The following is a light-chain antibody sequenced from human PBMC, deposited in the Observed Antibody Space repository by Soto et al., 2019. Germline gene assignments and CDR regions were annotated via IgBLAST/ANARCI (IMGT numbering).Light chain of an antibody. CDR2: DAS. J-gene: IGKJ4*01. V-gene: IGKV1-27*01. CDR3: QKYNGASLT. Sequence: DIQMTQSPSSLSASVGDRVTITCRASQGISIYLAWYQQKPGKVPKLLIYDASTLQSGVPSRFSGSGSGTHFTLTISGLQPEDVATYYCQKYNGASLTFGGGTKVEIK. CDR1: QGISIY.